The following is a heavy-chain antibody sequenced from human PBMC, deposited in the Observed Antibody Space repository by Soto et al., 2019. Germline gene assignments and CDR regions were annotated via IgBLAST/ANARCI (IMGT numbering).Heavy chain of an antibody. V-gene: IGHV4-34*01. D-gene: IGHD5-12*01. J-gene: IGHJ4*02. CDR3: ARIRSGYDFDY. Sequence: PSETLSLTCAVYGGSFSGYYWSWIRQPPGKGLEWIGEINHSGGTNYNPSLKSRVTISVDTSKNQVSLKMSSVTAADTAVYYCARIRSGYDFDYWGQGTLVTVSS. CDR2: INHSGGT. CDR1: GGSFSGYY.